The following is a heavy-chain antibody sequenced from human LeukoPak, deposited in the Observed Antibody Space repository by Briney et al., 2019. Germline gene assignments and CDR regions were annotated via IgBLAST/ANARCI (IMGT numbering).Heavy chain of an antibody. Sequence: GASVKVSCKASGGTFSSYAISGLRQAPGQGREWMGGSIPIFGTPNYAQKFQGRVTITTDESTSTAYMELSSLRSEDTAVYYCASDYYDSSGSPGGYWGQGTLVTVSS. CDR1: GGTFSSYA. CDR3: ASDYYDSSGSPGGY. J-gene: IGHJ4*02. V-gene: IGHV1-69*05. D-gene: IGHD3-22*01. CDR2: SIPIFGTP.